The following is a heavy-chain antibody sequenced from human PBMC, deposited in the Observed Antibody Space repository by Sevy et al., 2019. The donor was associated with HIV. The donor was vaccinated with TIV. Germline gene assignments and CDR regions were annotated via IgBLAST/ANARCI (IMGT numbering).Heavy chain of an antibody. CDR3: ARGRGVFGAVAINWFDP. J-gene: IGHJ5*02. CDR2: IYSGGST. Sequence: GGSLRLSCAASEFTVSSSYMTWVRQPPGKGLEWVSVIYSGGSTYYADSVKGRFTISRDNSKNTLYLQMNNLRADDTAVYYCARGRGVFGAVAINWFDPWGQGALVTVSS. V-gene: IGHV3-53*01. D-gene: IGHD3-3*01. CDR1: EFTVSSSY.